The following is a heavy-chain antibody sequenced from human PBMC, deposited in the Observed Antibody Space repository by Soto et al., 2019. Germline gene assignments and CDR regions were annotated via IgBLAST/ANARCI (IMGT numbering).Heavy chain of an antibody. CDR2: IYYSGST. CDR1: GGSISSGDYY. J-gene: IGHJ4*02. Sequence: LSLTCTVSGGSISSGDYYWSWIRQPPGKGLEWIGYIYYSGSTYYNPSLKSRVTISVDTSKNQFSLKLSSVTAADTAVYYCAREGVTPPLYYFDYWGQGTLVTVSS. V-gene: IGHV4-30-4*01. CDR3: AREGVTPPLYYFDY. D-gene: IGHD2-15*01.